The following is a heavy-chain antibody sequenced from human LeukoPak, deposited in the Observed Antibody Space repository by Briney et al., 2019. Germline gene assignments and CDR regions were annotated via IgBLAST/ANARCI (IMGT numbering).Heavy chain of an antibody. CDR2: ISWNADTT. CDR1: GFTFSRYP. CDR3: VKERYSYGPFDY. D-gene: IGHD5-18*01. J-gene: IGHJ4*02. V-gene: IGHV3-30*14. Sequence: GGSLRLSCSASGFTFSRYPMHWVRQAPGKGLEWVAFISWNADTTYYADSVKGRFTISRDDSKNTLYLQMSSLRAEDTAVYYCVKERYSYGPFDYWGQGTLVTVSS.